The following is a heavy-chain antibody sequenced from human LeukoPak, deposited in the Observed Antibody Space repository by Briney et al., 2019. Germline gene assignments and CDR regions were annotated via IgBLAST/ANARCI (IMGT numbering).Heavy chain of an antibody. Sequence: ASVKVSCKASGGTSSSYAISWVRQAPGQGLEWMGGIIPIFGTANYAQKFQGRVTITADESTSTAYMELSSLRSEDTAVYYCARDSEQWLERGRFDYWGQGTLVTVSS. V-gene: IGHV1-69*01. J-gene: IGHJ4*02. CDR2: IIPIFGTA. CDR3: ARDSEQWLERGRFDY. D-gene: IGHD6-19*01. CDR1: GGTSSSYA.